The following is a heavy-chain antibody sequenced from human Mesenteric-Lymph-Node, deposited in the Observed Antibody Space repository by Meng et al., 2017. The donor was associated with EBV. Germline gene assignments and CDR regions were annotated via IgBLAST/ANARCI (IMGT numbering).Heavy chain of an antibody. CDR2: IYHSGST. D-gene: IGHD6-19*01. CDR3: ARVGQWLPIDY. CDR1: GGSISSSNW. V-gene: IGHV4-4*02. Sequence: GQLRGAGPGLGKPSGTLSLTCAVSGGSISSSNWWSWVRQPPGKGLEWIGEIYHSGSTNYNPSLKSRVTISVDKSKNQFSLNLSSVTAADTAVYYCARVGQWLPIDYWGQGTLVTVSS. J-gene: IGHJ4*02.